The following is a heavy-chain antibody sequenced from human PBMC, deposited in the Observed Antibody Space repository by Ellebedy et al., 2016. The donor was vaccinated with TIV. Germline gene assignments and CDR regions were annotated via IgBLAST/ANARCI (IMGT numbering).Heavy chain of an antibody. CDR1: GFTFSSYS. D-gene: IGHD3-16*02. V-gene: IGHV3-21*04. CDR2: ISSSSSYI. CDR3: AKDARVITNGMDV. Sequence: GGSLRLSXAASGFTFSSYSMNWVRQAPGKGLEWVSSISSSSSYIYYADSVKGRFTISRDNAKNSLYLQMNSLRAEDTAVYYCAKDARVITNGMDVWGQGTTVTVSS. J-gene: IGHJ6*02.